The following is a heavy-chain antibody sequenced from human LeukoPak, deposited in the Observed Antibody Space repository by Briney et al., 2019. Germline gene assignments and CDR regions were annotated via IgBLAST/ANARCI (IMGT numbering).Heavy chain of an antibody. J-gene: IGHJ6*03. CDR1: GFTFSSSD. Sequence: GGSLRLSCAASGFTFSSSDMSWVRQAPGSGLEWVSSIRHSDSNTYYADSVVGRFTISRDNSKNTLYLQMNSLSAEDTAVYYCAKRGNPTVGHHYLDVWGKGTTVSVSS. D-gene: IGHD1-1*01. CDR3: AKRGNPTVGHHYLDV. V-gene: IGHV3-23*05. CDR2: IRHSDSNT.